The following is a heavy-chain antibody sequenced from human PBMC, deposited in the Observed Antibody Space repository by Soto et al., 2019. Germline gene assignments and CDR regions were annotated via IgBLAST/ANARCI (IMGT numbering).Heavy chain of an antibody. CDR3: AKDQLIAAAGAEYFQH. D-gene: IGHD6-13*01. CDR2: ISGSGGST. V-gene: IGHV3-23*01. J-gene: IGHJ1*01. Sequence: GGSLRLSCAASGFTFSSYAMSWVRQAPGKGLEWVSAISGSGGSTYYADSVKGRFTISRDNSKNTLYLQMNSLRAEDTAVYYCAKDQLIAAAGAEYFQHWGQGTLVTVSS. CDR1: GFTFSSYA.